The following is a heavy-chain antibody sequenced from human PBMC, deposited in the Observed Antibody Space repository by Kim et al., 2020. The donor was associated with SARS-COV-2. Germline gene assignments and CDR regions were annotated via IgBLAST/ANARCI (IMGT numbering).Heavy chain of an antibody. Sequence: GGSLRLSCAGSGFNFTDAWMSWVRQAPGKGLEWVGRIKSKTDGGTTDYNALVKGRFTISRDDSKNTLYLQMNSLKTEDTGVFYCTCYSSSHRADYWGQGT. CDR3: TCYSSSHRADY. CDR1: GFNFTDAW. CDR2: IKSKTDGGTT. V-gene: IGHV3-15*01. J-gene: IGHJ4*02. D-gene: IGHD6-6*01.